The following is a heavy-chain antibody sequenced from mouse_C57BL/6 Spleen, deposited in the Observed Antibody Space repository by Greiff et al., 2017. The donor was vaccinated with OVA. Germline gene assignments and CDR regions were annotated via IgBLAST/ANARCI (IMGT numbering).Heavy chain of an antibody. J-gene: IGHJ2*01. CDR1: GYTFTSYW. CDR3: ARRTAQASYFDY. D-gene: IGHD3-2*02. Sequence: QVQLQQPGAELVMPGASVKLSCKASGYTFTSYWMHWVKQRPGQGLEWIGEIDPSDSYTNYNQTFKGKSTLTVDKSSSTAYMQLSSLTSEDSAVYYCARRTAQASYFDYWGQGTTLTVSS. V-gene: IGHV1-69*01. CDR2: IDPSDSYT.